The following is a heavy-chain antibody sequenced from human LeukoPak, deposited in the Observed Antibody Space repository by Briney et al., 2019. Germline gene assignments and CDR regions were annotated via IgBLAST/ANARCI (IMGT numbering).Heavy chain of an antibody. D-gene: IGHD3-10*01. Sequence: GRSLRLSCAASGFTFSSYVMHWVRQAPGKGLEWVSAISDSGGNTYYAASVKGRFTISRDNSKNTLYLQMNSLRAEDTAVYYCAKVGYYYVSGSYYLGWFDPWGQGTLVTVSS. CDR2: ISDSGGNT. CDR3: AKVGYYYVSGSYYLGWFDP. CDR1: GFTFSSYV. J-gene: IGHJ5*02. V-gene: IGHV3-23*01.